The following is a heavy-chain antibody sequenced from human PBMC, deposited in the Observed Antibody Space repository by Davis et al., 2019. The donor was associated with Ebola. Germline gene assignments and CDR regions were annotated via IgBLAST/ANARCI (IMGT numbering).Heavy chain of an antibody. V-gene: IGHV4-34*01. CDR2: INHSGST. CDR3: ARYGGNPPGRYYFDY. J-gene: IGHJ4*02. CDR1: GGSFSGYY. Sequence: PSETLSLTCAVYGGSFSGYYWSWIRQPPGKGLEWIGEINHSGSTNYNPSLKSRVTISVDKSKNQFSLKLSSVTAADTAVYYCARYGGNPPGRYYFDYWGQGTLVTVSS. D-gene: IGHD4-23*01.